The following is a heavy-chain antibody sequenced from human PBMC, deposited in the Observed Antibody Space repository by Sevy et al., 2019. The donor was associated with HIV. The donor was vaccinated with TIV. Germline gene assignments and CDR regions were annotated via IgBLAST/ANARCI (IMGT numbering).Heavy chain of an antibody. CDR3: AKEDDAFDV. V-gene: IGHV3-33*03. J-gene: IGHJ3*01. Sequence: GGSVRLSCAGSGFTFSNYAMHWVRQAAGKGLECVAGLWSHGRREYYADFAKGRFTISRDNSKNTVYLHMDSLRTDDTAVYYCAKEDDAFDVWGQGTMVTVSS. CDR2: LWSHGRRE. CDR1: GFTFSNYA.